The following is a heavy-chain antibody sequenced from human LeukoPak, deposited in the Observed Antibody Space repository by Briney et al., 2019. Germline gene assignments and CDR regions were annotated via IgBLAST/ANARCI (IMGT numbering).Heavy chain of an antibody. V-gene: IGHV3-30-3*01. CDR3: ARDPATLGAIYWYFDL. CDR2: ISYDGTTK. CDR1: GVSLSSHA. D-gene: IGHD1-26*01. Sequence: PGRSLRLSCAASGVSLSSHAMNWVRQAPGKGLEWVAVISYDGTTKYYADSVKGRFTVSRDNSKNTLYLEMNSLRTEDTAVYHCARDPATLGAIYWYFDLWGRGTLVAVSS. J-gene: IGHJ2*01.